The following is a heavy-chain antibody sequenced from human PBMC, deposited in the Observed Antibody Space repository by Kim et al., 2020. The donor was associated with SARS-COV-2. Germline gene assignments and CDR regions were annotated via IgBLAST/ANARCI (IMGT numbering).Heavy chain of an antibody. Sequence: SETLSLTCTVSGGSISDDTYYWGWIRQPPGKGLEWIGSIYYSGTSHYNPSLTSRVTISVDTSKNQFSLNVRSVTAADTAVYYCARDCCGYRSWFAPWGQGTLVTVSS. D-gene: IGHD6-19*01. V-gene: IGHV4-39*07. J-gene: IGHJ5*02. CDR3: ARDCCGYRSWFAP. CDR2: IYYSGTS. CDR1: GGSISDDTYY.